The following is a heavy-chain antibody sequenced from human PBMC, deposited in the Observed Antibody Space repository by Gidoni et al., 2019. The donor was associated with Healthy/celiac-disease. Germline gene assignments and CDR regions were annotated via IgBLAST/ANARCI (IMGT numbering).Heavy chain of an antibody. Sequence: EVQLVESGGGLVQPGGSLRLSCAAYGFTFSSYSMTWVRQAPGKGREWVSYISSSSSTIYYADSVKGRFTISRDNAKNSLYLQMNSLRAEDTAVYYCARDCSSTSCYSYYYYYYMDVWGKWTTVTVSS. CDR1: GFTFSSYS. CDR2: ISSSSSTI. CDR3: ARDCSSTSCYSYYYYYYMDV. D-gene: IGHD2-2*01. V-gene: IGHV3-48*01. J-gene: IGHJ6*03.